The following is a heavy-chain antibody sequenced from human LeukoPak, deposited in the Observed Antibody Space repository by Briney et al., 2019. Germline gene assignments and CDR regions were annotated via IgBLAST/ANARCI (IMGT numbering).Heavy chain of an antibody. J-gene: IGHJ6*03. CDR1: GDSISSGDYY. Sequence: PSQTLSLTCTVSGDSISSGDYYWSWIRQPAGKGLEWIGRISSSGSTNYNPSLKSRVTISVDTSKNQFSLKLSSVTAADTAVYYCARVTSGWYGFATNYYYYMDVWGKGTTVTISS. D-gene: IGHD6-19*01. CDR2: ISSSGST. CDR3: ARVTSGWYGFATNYYYYMDV. V-gene: IGHV4-61*02.